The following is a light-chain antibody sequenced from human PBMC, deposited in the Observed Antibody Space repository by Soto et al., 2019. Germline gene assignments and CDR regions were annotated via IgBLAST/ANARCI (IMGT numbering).Light chain of an antibody. CDR3: QQYRSSPST. Sequence: EILLTQSPGTLSLSPGERATLSCRASQSVRNSYLAWYQQKPGQAPRLLIYGASGRATGIPDPFSGSGSGTAFTLTISRLEPEDFALYYCQQYRSSPSTFGQGPKLQI. J-gene: IGKJ2*01. V-gene: IGKV3-20*01. CDR2: GAS. CDR1: QSVRNSY.